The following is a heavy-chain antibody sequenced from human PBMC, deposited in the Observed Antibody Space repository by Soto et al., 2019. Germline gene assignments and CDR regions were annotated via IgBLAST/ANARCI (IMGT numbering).Heavy chain of an antibody. D-gene: IGHD3-10*01. CDR3: ARRGVGNIWNLDY. V-gene: IGHV3-33*01. Sequence: QVQLVESGGGVAQPGRSLRLSCAASGFTFSNYGMHWVRQAPGKGLEWVAVIWYDGNEKYYVDSVEGRFTISRDNSKNTLYLQMNSLRAEDTAVYYCARRGVGNIWNLDYWGQGTLVTVSS. CDR1: GFTFSNYG. J-gene: IGHJ4*02. CDR2: IWYDGNEK.